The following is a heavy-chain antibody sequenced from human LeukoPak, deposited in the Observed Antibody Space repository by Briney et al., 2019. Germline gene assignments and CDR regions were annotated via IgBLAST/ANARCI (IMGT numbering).Heavy chain of an antibody. V-gene: IGHV4-59*12. Sequence: SETLSLTCTVSGGSISSYYWSWIRQPPGKGLEWIGYIYYSGGTDYNPSLKSRVTISVDTSMNQFSLKLSSVTAADTAVYYCAREGYSSPDYWGQGTLVTVSS. CDR2: IYYSGGT. CDR1: GGSISSYY. D-gene: IGHD2-15*01. CDR3: AREGYSSPDY. J-gene: IGHJ4*02.